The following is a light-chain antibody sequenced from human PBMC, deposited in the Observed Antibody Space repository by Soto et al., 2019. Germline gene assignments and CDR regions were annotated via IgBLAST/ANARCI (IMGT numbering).Light chain of an antibody. Sequence: QSALTQPASVSGSPGQSITISCTGTSSDVGAYNFVSWYQQHPGKAPKLLIYDVSDRPSGVSNRFSGSKSANTASLAISGLQAEDEADYYCSSYTSDNSVVFGGGTKVTVL. V-gene: IGLV2-14*01. CDR2: DVS. CDR3: SSYTSDNSVV. CDR1: SSDVGAYNF. J-gene: IGLJ3*02.